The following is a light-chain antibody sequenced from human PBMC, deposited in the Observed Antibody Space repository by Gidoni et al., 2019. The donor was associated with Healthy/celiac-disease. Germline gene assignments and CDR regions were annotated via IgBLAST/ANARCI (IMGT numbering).Light chain of an antibody. CDR3: CSYAGSYTFDYV. J-gene: IGLJ1*01. Sequence: QSALTQPRSVSGSPGQSVTISCTGTSSDVGGYNYVSWYQQHPGKAPKLMIYDVSKRPSGVPDRVSGSKSGNTASLTISGLQAEDEADYYCCSYAGSYTFDYVFGTGTKVTVL. V-gene: IGLV2-11*01. CDR2: DVS. CDR1: SSDVGGYNY.